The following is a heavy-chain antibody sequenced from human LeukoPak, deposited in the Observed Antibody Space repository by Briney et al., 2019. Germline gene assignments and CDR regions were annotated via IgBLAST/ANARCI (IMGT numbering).Heavy chain of an antibody. CDR1: GGSISSYY. V-gene: IGHV4-4*07. CDR3: ARKTPYSSRWYGPFDY. D-gene: IGHD6-13*01. CDR2: IYTSGST. J-gene: IGHJ4*02. Sequence: SETLSLTCTVSGGSISSYYWSWIRQTAGKGLEWIGRIYTSGSTNYNPSLKSRVTMSVDTSKNQFSLKLSSVTAADTAVYYCARKTPYSSRWYGPFDYWGQGTLVTVSS.